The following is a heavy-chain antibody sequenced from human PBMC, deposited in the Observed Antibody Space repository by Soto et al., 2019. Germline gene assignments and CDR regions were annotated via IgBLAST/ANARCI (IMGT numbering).Heavy chain of an antibody. J-gene: IGHJ5*02. D-gene: IGHD3-3*01. Sequence: EVQVVESGGGLVQPGGSRRLSCAASGFPFSSNSMNWVGQAPGKGLEWISYISSSSSTIYADSVKGRFTISRDNAKNSLYLQMNSLRDEDTAVYYCARVIWSGHLTSDLWGQGTLVTVSS. V-gene: IGHV3-48*02. CDR3: ARVIWSGHLTSDL. CDR1: GFPFSSNS. CDR2: ISSSSSTI.